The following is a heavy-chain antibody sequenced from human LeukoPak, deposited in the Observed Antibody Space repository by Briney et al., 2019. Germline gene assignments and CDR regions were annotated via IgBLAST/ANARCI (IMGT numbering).Heavy chain of an antibody. J-gene: IGHJ4*02. CDR3: AKVWEACCGGDCFSPFDY. D-gene: IGHD2-21*02. Sequence: PGRSLRLSCAASGFTFSSYGMHWVRQAPGKGLEWVAVISYDGSNKYYADSVKGRFTISRDNSKETLNLQMNSLRAEDTAIYYCAKVWEACCGGDCFSPFDYWGQGTLVTVSS. CDR1: GFTFSSYG. V-gene: IGHV3-30*18. CDR2: ISYDGSNK.